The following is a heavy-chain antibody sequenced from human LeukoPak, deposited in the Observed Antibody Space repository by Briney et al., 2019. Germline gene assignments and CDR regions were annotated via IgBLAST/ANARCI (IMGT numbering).Heavy chain of an antibody. Sequence: PGGSLRLSCAGSGFTFNNYWVSWVRQAPGKGLEWVTVISTDGKDKKYADSVKGRFAISRDNSKNTLDLQMNSLRAEDTAVYYCAKDQKWGAADYYFDSWGQGTPVTVSS. CDR1: GFTFNNYW. J-gene: IGHJ4*02. D-gene: IGHD6-13*01. CDR3: AKDQKWGAADYYFDS. V-gene: IGHV3-30*18. CDR2: ISTDGKDK.